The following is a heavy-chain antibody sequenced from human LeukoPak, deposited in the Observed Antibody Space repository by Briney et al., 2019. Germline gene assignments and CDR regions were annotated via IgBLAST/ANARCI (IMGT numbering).Heavy chain of an antibody. V-gene: IGHV4-30-2*01. CDR2: IYHSGST. CDR3: ARVGSGGGSWRYFDY. Sequence: PSETLSLTCTVSGGSISSSSYYWGWIRQPPGKGLEWIGYIYHSGSTYYNPSLKSRVTISVDRSKNQFSLKLSSVTAADTAVYYCARVGSGGGSWRYFDYWGQGTLVTVSS. CDR1: GGSISSSSYY. J-gene: IGHJ4*02. D-gene: IGHD2-15*01.